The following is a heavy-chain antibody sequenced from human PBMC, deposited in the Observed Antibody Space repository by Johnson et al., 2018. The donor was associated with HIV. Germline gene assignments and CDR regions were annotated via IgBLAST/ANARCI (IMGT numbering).Heavy chain of an antibody. J-gene: IGHJ3*02. D-gene: IGHD2-8*02. Sequence: QVKLVESGGGVVQPGRSLRLSCAASGFTFSSYAMHWVRQAPGKGLEWVAVISYDGSNKYYADSVKGRFTISRDNSKNTLYLQMNSLRVEDTAGYYCARDELYRRYALTAFDIWGQGTMVTVSS. V-gene: IGHV3-30*04. CDR2: ISYDGSNK. CDR3: ARDELYRRYALTAFDI. CDR1: GFTFSSYA.